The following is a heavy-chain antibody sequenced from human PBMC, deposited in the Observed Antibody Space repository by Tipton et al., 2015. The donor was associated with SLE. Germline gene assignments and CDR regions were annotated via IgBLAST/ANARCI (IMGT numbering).Heavy chain of an antibody. V-gene: IGHV4-4*07. D-gene: IGHD2-21*02. J-gene: IGHJ4*02. Sequence: TLSLTCTVSGASISTYFWTWIRQPAGKGLEWIGRIYGRGSTNYNPSLKSRVTMSVDTSKNHFSLKLSSVTAADTAVYYCARGVTADYWGQGTLVTVSS. CDR1: GASISTYF. CDR2: IYGRGST. CDR3: ARGVTADY.